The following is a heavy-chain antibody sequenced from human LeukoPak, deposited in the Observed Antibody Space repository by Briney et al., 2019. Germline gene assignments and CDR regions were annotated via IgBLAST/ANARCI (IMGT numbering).Heavy chain of an antibody. CDR1: GGSISSSSYY. CDR2: IYYSGST. Sequence: SETLSLTCTVSGGSISSSSYYWGWIRQPPGEGLEWIGSIYYSGSTYYNPSLKSRVTISVDTSKNQFSLKPSSVTAADTAVYYCAKTTVAAHEAFDYWGQGTLVTVSS. J-gene: IGHJ4*02. CDR3: AKTTVAAHEAFDY. V-gene: IGHV4-39*01. D-gene: IGHD6-19*01.